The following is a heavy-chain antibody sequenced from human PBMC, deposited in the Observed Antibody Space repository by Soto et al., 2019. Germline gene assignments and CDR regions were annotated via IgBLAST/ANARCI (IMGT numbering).Heavy chain of an antibody. D-gene: IGHD3-16*01. CDR3: AKGDGGYFDH. CDR1: GFTFSNYA. Sequence: EVPLLESGGGLVQPGGSLRLSCIASGFTFSNYAMIWVRQAPGKGPEWVSSIEISGRATYYADPVKGRFTISRDDSKNALYLQMNSLRAEDTAVYFCAKGDGGYFDHWGQGSLVTVSS. CDR2: IEISGRAT. J-gene: IGHJ4*02. V-gene: IGHV3-23*05.